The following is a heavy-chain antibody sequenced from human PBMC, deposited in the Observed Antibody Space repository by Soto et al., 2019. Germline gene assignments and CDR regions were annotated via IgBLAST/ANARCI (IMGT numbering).Heavy chain of an antibody. Sequence: GGSLRLSCAASGFTFSDYYMTWIRQAPGKGLEWISYISGNGRIIQYADSAKGRFTISRDNAQNSLYLQMNSLRASDTAMYYCARLFSSSLYYYYGMDVWGQGTTVTVSS. CDR2: ISGNGRII. CDR1: GFTFSDYY. D-gene: IGHD6-13*01. J-gene: IGHJ6*02. CDR3: ARLFSSSLYYYYGMDV. V-gene: IGHV3-11*01.